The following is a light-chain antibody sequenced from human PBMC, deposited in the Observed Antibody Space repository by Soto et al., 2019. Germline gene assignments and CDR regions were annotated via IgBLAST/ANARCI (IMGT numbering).Light chain of an antibody. CDR2: DVS. J-gene: IGLJ1*01. V-gene: IGLV2-14*03. CDR1: SSDVGGYNY. Sequence: QSVLTQPASVSGSPGQSITISCTGTSSDVGGYNYVSWYQQHPGKVPKLMIYDVSNRPSGVSYRFSGSKSGNTASLTISGLQADDEADYYCSSYTSSSTRGFGTGTKVTVL. CDR3: SSYTSSSTRG.